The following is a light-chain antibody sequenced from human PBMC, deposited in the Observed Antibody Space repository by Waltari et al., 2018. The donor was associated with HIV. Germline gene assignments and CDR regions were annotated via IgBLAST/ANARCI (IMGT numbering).Light chain of an antibody. Sequence: SSELTQDPAVSVALGQTVTITCRGDSLSNFYAAWYQQKPGQAPVLLISGNNNRSSGSPDRFSVSLGESEASLTISGAQAEDEADYYCNSRDDTSNLFVIFGGGTKLTVL. CDR3: NSRDDTSNLFVI. V-gene: IGLV3-19*01. CDR2: GNN. CDR1: SLSNFY. J-gene: IGLJ2*01.